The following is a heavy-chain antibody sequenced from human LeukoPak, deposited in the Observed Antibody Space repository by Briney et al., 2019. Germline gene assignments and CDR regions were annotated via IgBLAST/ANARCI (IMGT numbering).Heavy chain of an antibody. CDR2: ISYDGSNR. CDR1: GLTFSSYA. CDR3: AKVLGSSGYYWNYGMDV. Sequence: GGSLRLSCEASGLTFSSYAMHWVRQAPGKGLEWVAVISYDGSNREYADSVKGRITISRDNSKNTLSLQMNSLRAEDTAIYYCAKVLGSSGYYWNYGMDVWGQGTTVTVSS. V-gene: IGHV3-30*18. J-gene: IGHJ6*02. D-gene: IGHD3-22*01.